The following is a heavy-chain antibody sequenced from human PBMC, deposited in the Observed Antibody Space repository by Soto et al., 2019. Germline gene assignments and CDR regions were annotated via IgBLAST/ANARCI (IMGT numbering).Heavy chain of an antibody. CDR1: GGTFSSYT. D-gene: IGHD6-19*01. Sequence: QVQLVQSGAEVKKPGSSVKVSCKASGGTFSSYTISWVRQAPGQGLEWMGRIIPILGIANYAQKFQGRVTITADKSTSTAYIELSSRRSEDTAVYYCARNMYSSGPSGMDVWGQGTTVTVSS. J-gene: IGHJ6*02. V-gene: IGHV1-69*02. CDR3: ARNMYSSGPSGMDV. CDR2: IIPILGIA.